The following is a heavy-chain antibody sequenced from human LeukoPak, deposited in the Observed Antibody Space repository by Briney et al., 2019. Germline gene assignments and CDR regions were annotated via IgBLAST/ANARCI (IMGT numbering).Heavy chain of an antibody. CDR3: ARGKQLFDY. CDR2: ISSSSSTI. CDR1: GFTFSSYS. D-gene: IGHD6-13*01. V-gene: IGHV3-48*01. J-gene: IGHJ4*02. Sequence: GSLRLSCAASGFTFSSYSMNWVRQAPGKGLEWVSYISSSSSTIYYADSVKGRFTISRDNAKNSLYLQMNSLRAEDTAVYYCARGKQLFDYWGQGTLVTVSS.